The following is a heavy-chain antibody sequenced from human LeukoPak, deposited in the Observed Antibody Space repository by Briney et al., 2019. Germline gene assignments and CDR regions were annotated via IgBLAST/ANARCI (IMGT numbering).Heavy chain of an antibody. J-gene: IGHJ3*02. D-gene: IGHD4-17*01. CDR3: ATGMTTVTTSDAFDI. V-gene: IGHV1-69*01. CDR1: GGTFSSYA. CDR2: IIPIFGTA. Sequence: SVKVSCKASGGTFSSYAISWVRQDPGQGLEWMGGIIPIFGTANYAQKFQGRVTITADESTSTAYMELSSLRSEDTAVYYCATGMTTVTTSDAFDIWGQGTMVTVSS.